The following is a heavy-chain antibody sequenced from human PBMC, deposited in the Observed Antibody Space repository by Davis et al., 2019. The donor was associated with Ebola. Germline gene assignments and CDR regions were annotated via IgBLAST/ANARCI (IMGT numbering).Heavy chain of an antibody. V-gene: IGHV4-59*11. D-gene: IGHD1-1*01. J-gene: IGHJ4*02. CDR1: GDTTAIHY. CDR3: AGIGNNWHSPLDY. Sequence: PGGSLRLSCTVSGDTTAIHYYSWVRQSPGKGLEWIGYVYKSGGTDYNPPLKSRVTISLDTSKTQVSLNLNSVTAADTAIYFCAGIGNNWHSPLDYWGQGTLVTVSS. CDR2: VYKSGGT.